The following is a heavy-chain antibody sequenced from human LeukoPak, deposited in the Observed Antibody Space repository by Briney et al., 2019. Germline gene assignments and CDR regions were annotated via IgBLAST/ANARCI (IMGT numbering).Heavy chain of an antibody. V-gene: IGHV1-2*06. J-gene: IGHJ5*02. Sequence: ASVKVSCKASGYTFTGYYMHWVRQAPGQGLEWMGRINPNSGGTNYAQKFQGRVTMTRDTSISTAYMELSRLRSDATAVYYCARSNGDYERDGWFDPWGQGTLVTVSS. D-gene: IGHD4-17*01. CDR3: ARSNGDYERDGWFDP. CDR1: GYTFTGYY. CDR2: INPNSGGT.